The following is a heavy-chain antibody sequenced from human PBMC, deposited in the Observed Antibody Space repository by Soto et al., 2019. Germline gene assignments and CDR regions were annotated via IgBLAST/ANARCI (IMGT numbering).Heavy chain of an antibody. J-gene: IGHJ4*02. CDR3: ARIYSSGWYVDY. CDR2: IDWDDDK. V-gene: IGHV2-70*11. Sequence: QSGPTLVNPTQTLTLTCTFSGFSLSTSGMCVSWIRQPPVKALEWLARIDWDDDKYYSTSLKTRLTISKDTSKNQVVLTMTNMDPVDTATYYCARIYSSGWYVDYWGQGTLVTVSS. D-gene: IGHD6-19*01. CDR1: GFSLSTSGMC.